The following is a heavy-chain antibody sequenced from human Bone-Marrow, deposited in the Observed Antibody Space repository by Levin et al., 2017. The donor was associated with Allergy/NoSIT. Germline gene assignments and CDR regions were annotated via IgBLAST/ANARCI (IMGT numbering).Heavy chain of an antibody. D-gene: IGHD4-17*01. Sequence: LSLTCAASGFPFSSYAMHWVRQAPGKGLEWVAVISYDGSNKYYADSVKGRFTISRDNSKNTLYLQMNSLRAEDTAVYYCARTAVTTLYYYYGMDVWGQGTTVTVSS. CDR3: ARTAVTTLYYYYGMDV. CDR2: ISYDGSNK. CDR1: GFPFSSYA. V-gene: IGHV3-30-3*01. J-gene: IGHJ6*02.